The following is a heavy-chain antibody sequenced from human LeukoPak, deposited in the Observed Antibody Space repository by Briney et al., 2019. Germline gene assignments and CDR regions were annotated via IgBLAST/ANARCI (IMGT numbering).Heavy chain of an antibody. D-gene: IGHD1-14*01. J-gene: IGHJ5*02. V-gene: IGHV4-39*07. Sequence: GSLRLSCAASGFTFRTYWMSWVRQPPGKGLEWIGSIYYSGSTYYNPSLKSRVTISVDTSKNQFSLKLSSVTAADTAVYYCARAIRYKYNWFDPWGQGTLVTVSS. CDR3: ARAIRYKYNWFDP. CDR2: IYYSGST. CDR1: GFTFRTYW.